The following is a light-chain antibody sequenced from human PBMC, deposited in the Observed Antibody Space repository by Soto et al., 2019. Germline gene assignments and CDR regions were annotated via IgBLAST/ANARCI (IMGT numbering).Light chain of an antibody. CDR3: MQALQTRT. J-gene: IGKJ1*01. Sequence: EIVMTQSPLSLPVTPGEPSSISCRSSQFLLHSNGYNYLDWYLQKPGQSPQLLIYLGSYRASGVPDRFSGSGSGTDFTLKISRVEAEDVGVYYCMQALQTRTFGQGTKV. CDR2: LGS. CDR1: QFLLHSNGYNY. V-gene: IGKV2-28*01.